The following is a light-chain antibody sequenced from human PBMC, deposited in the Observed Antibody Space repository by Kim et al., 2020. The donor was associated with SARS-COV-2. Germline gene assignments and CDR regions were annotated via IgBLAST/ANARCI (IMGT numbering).Light chain of an antibody. CDR1: SSDIGSRNY. CDR2: DVS. J-gene: IGLJ1*01. Sequence: QSALTQPASVSGSPGQSIIISCTGSSSDIGSRNYVSWYQRYPGKAPNLMIYDVSRRPSGVSNRFSGSKSGNTASLTISGLQAEDEADYYCSSFTSSISYVFGTGTKVTVL. CDR3: SSFTSSISYV. V-gene: IGLV2-14*03.